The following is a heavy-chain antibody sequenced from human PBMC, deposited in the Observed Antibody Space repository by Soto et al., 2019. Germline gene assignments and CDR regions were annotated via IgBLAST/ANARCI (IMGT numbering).Heavy chain of an antibody. Sequence: QVHLVQSGAEVKKPGASVKVSCKASGYSFTSYGITWVRQAPGQGLEWMGWISAHNGNTDYAQKLQGRVIVTRDTSTSTAYMELRSLRSDDTAVYYCARGRYGDYWGQGALVTVSS. J-gene: IGHJ4*02. V-gene: IGHV1-18*01. CDR3: ARGRYGDY. CDR1: GYSFTSYG. CDR2: ISAHNGNT. D-gene: IGHD1-1*01.